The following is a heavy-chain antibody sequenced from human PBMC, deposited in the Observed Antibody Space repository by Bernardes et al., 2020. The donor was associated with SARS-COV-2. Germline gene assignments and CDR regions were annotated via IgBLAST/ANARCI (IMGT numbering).Heavy chain of an antibody. D-gene: IGHD4-17*01. J-gene: IGHJ4*02. CDR3: ARAANYGGTPYFFDF. Sequence: SETLSLTCNLPGASIASSIWPWIRQPPGKGLEWLGHVFYSGNTKYDPSVKGRLTISVDTSKNQFSLKLTSMTAADTAVYYCARAANYGGTPYFFDFWGQGTLVTVSS. CDR1: GASIASSI. V-gene: IGHV4-59*08. CDR2: VFYSGNT.